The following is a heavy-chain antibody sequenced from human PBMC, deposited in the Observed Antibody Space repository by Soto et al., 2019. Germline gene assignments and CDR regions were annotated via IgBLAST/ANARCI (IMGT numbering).Heavy chain of an antibody. CDR2: INHSGST. J-gene: IGHJ4*02. D-gene: IGHD6-19*01. CDR1: GGSFSGYY. V-gene: IGHV4-34*01. Sequence: SETLSLTCAVYGGSFSGYYWSWIRQPPGKGLEWIGEINHSGSTNYNPSLKSRVTISVDTSKNQFSLKLSSVTAADTAVYYCAREFSGWYGGTFDYWGLGTLVTVSS. CDR3: AREFSGWYGGTFDY.